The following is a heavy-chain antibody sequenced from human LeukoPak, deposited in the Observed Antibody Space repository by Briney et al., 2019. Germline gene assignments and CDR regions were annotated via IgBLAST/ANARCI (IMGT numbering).Heavy chain of an antibody. CDR1: GFTFSRSW. CDR3: ARDVWGSTFDY. J-gene: IGHJ4*02. V-gene: IGHV3-7*01. CDR2: IKEDGSET. D-gene: IGHD3-16*01. Sequence: GGSLRLSCAASGFTFSRSWMSWVRQAPGQGLEWVANIKEDGSETYYVDSVKGRFTISRDNAKNSLYLQMNSLRAEDTAVYYCARDVWGSTFDYWGQGTLVTVSS.